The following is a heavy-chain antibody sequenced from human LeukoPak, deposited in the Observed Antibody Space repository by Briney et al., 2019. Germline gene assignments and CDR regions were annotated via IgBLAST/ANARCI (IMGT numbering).Heavy chain of an antibody. V-gene: IGHV3-23*01. CDR3: AREAGDSQSWFDP. J-gene: IGHJ5*02. Sequence: GGSLRLSCAASGFTFSSYAMSWVRQAPGKGLEWVSVISNSGGSAYYADSVKGRFTISRDNSKNTLYLQMNSLGAEDTAVYYCAREAGDSQSWFDPWGQGTLVTVSS. CDR1: GFTFSSYA. CDR2: ISNSGGSA. D-gene: IGHD4-17*01.